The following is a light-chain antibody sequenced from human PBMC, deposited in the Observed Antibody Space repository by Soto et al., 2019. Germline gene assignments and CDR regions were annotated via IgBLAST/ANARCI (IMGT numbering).Light chain of an antibody. Sequence: DIQMTQSPSSLSASVGDRVTITCWASQGIRNDLGWYQQKPGKAPQLLIYVASRLESGVPSRFSGSGSGTDFTLTISSLQPEDFATYYCQQSYNAPITFGQGTRLE. J-gene: IGKJ5*01. CDR3: QQSYNAPIT. CDR2: VAS. V-gene: IGKV1-39*01. CDR1: QGIRND.